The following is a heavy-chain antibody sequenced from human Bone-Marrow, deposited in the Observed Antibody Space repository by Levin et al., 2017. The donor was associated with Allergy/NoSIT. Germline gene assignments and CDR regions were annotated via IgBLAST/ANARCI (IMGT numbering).Heavy chain of an antibody. CDR2: IYPGDSDT. CDR1: GYSFSNNW. J-gene: IGHJ2*01. CDR3: ARHYYDGSGLYWYFDR. Sequence: KVSCKGSGYSFSNNWIAWVRQMPGKGLERMGIIYPGDSDTRYSPSFQGQVTISADKSISTAYLQWSSLKASDTAMYYCARHYYDGSGLYWYFDRWGRGTLVTVSS. V-gene: IGHV5-51*01. D-gene: IGHD3-22*01.